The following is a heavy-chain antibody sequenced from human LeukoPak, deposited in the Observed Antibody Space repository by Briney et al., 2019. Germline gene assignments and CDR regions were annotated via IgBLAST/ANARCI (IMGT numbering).Heavy chain of an antibody. J-gene: IGHJ4*02. Sequence: GGPLRLSCAASGFTFSCYRMNLVRHPPGKRLEMVSSISSSSSYIYYAHSVKGRFTISRDNAKNSLYLQMNSLRAEDTAVYYCARGPYSSGWYSFFDYWGQGTLVTVSS. D-gene: IGHD6-19*01. CDR3: ARGPYSSGWYSFFDY. V-gene: IGHV3-21*01. CDR1: GFTFSCYR. CDR2: ISSSSSYI.